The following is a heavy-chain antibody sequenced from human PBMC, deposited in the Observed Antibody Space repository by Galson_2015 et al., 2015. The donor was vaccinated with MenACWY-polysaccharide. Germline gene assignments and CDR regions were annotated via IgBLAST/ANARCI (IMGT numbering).Heavy chain of an antibody. CDR2: ISYGGINK. V-gene: IGHV3-30-3*01. Sequence: SLRLSCAASGFTFSSYAIHWVRQAPGKGLEWVAVISYGGINKYYADSVKGRFTISRDNSKYTVYLQMNSLRADDTTVYYCARDYCDRITCSGMDVWGQGTTVTVSS. CDR3: ARDYCDRITCSGMDV. CDR1: GFTFSSYA. D-gene: IGHD2/OR15-2a*01. J-gene: IGHJ6*02.